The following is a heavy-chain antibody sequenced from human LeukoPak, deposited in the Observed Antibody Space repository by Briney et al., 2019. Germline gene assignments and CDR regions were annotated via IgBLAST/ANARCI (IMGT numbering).Heavy chain of an antibody. CDR2: IYSGGST. J-gene: IGHJ6*02. CDR3: ARDRKPTPLYYGMDV. V-gene: IGHV3-53*01. CDR1: GFTVSSTY. Sequence: GGSLRLSCAASGFTVSSTYISWVRQAPGKGLEWVSVIYSGGSTYYADSVKGRFTISRDNSKNTLYLQMNSLRAEDTAVYYCARDRKPTPLYYGMDVWGQGTTVTVSS.